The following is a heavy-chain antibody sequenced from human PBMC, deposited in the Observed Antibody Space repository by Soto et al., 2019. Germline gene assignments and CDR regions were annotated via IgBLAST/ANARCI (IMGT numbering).Heavy chain of an antibody. CDR1: GFTFNTYG. J-gene: IGHJ6*02. CDR3: ARADCTGAYCYSWPFNYGVDV. V-gene: IGHV3-33*08. CDR2: IWYDGSNK. D-gene: IGHD2-15*01. Sequence: QVQLVESEGGVVQPGGSLRLSCTTSGFTFNTYGMHWVRQAPGKGLEWVAIIWYDGSNKYYADSVKGRFTISRDNSRNTLYLQMNSLRAEDTALYCARADCTGAYCYSWPFNYGVDVWGQGTTVTVSS.